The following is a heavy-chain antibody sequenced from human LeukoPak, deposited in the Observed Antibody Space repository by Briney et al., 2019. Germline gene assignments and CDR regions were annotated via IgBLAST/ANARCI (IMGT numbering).Heavy chain of an antibody. J-gene: IGHJ4*02. V-gene: IGHV3-21*01. CDR3: ARGVILDY. D-gene: IGHD3-10*01. CDR1: GFTFSSYS. CDR2: ISSGSNYI. Sequence: GGSLRLSCAASGFTFSSYSMTWVRQAPGKGLEWVSSISSGSNYIYYADSVKGRFTISRDNAKNSLYLQMNSLRAEDTAVYYCARGVILDYWGQGTLVTVSS.